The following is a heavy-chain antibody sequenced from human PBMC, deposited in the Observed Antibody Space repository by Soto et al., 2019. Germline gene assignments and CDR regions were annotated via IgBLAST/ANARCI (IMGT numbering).Heavy chain of an antibody. Sequence: ASVKVSCKASGYSFIDYYMHWVRQAPGQGFEWMGRISPRSGGTNYAQKFEGRVTMTWDTSLNTAYMELSSLISEDTAVYYCARPPGYISDWYYFDLWGQGTLVTVSS. CDR2: ISPRSGGT. CDR1: GYSFIDYY. D-gene: IGHD3-9*01. V-gene: IGHV1-2*02. CDR3: ARPPGYISDWYYFDL. J-gene: IGHJ4*02.